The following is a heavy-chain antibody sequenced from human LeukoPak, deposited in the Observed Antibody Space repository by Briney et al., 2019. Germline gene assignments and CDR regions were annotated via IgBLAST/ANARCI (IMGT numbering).Heavy chain of an antibody. Sequence: PGGSLRLSCAASGFTFSSYGMHWVRHAPGKGLEWVAFIRYEGSNKYYADSVKGRFTISRDNSKNTLYLQMNSLRAEDTAVYYCAKDRSRIAAAGTPFDYWGQGTLVTVSS. CDR2: IRYEGSNK. CDR1: GFTFSSYG. D-gene: IGHD6-13*01. V-gene: IGHV3-30*02. CDR3: AKDRSRIAAAGTPFDY. J-gene: IGHJ4*02.